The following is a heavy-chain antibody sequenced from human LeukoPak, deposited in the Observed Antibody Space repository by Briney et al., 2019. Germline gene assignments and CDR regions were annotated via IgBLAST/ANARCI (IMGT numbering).Heavy chain of an antibody. CDR1: GGTFSSYA. V-gene: IGHV1-69*13. CDR2: IIPIFGTA. J-gene: IGHJ4*02. Sequence: SLKVSCKASGGTFSSYAISWVRQAPGQGLEWMGGIIPIFGTANYAQKFQGRVTITADESTSTAYMELSSLRSEDTAVYYCARAYSPYYDFWTGLFDYWGQGTLVTVSS. D-gene: IGHD3-3*01. CDR3: ARAYSPYYDFWTGLFDY.